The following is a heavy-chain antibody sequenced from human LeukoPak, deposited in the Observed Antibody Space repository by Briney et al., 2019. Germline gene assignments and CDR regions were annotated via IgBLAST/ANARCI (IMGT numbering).Heavy chain of an antibody. V-gene: IGHV3-23*01. CDR3: ASKAGAYAGFDS. D-gene: IGHD3-16*01. J-gene: IGHJ4*02. Sequence: GGSLRLSCAASAFTFGTYTMTWIRQTPGKGLEWVSTISGTGSATYYADSVRGRFTISRDNSKNTLFLQMNSLRAEDTAIYCAASKAGAYAGFDSWGQGNLVTVSS. CDR1: AFTFGTYT. CDR2: ISGTGSAT.